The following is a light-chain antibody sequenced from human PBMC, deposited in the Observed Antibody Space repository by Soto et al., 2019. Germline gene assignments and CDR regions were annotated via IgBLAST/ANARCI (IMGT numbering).Light chain of an antibody. CDR1: QSVGTN. V-gene: IGKV3-15*01. J-gene: IGKJ4*01. CDR2: GAS. CDR3: QQYSDWAPIT. Sequence: EIVMTQSPAALSLSPGERATLSCRASQSVGTNLAWYQQKPGQAPRPLIYGASAGATDVPARFSGSGSGTDFTLTISSLQSEDFAVYYCQQYSDWAPITFGGGTKVDIK.